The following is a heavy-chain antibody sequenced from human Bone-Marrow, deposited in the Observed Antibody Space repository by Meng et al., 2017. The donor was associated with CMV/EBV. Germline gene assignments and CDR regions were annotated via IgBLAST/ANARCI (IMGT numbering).Heavy chain of an antibody. D-gene: IGHD2-2*01. J-gene: IGHJ6*02. CDR1: GGSFSGYY. CDR3: ARSYEDIVVVPAADTAPRYYYYGMDV. Sequence: GSLRLSCAVYGGSFSGYYWSWIRQPPGKGLEWIGEINHSGSTNYNPSLKSRVTISVDTSKNQFSLKLSSVTAADTAVYYCARSYEDIVVVPAADTAPRYYYYGMDVWGQGTTVTVSS. V-gene: IGHV4-34*01. CDR2: INHSGST.